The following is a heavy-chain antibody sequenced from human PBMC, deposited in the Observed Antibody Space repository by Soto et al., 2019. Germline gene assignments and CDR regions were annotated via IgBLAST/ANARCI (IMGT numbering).Heavy chain of an antibody. D-gene: IGHD5-12*01. CDR2: IYYSGST. J-gene: IGHJ4*02. CDR1: GGSISSGGYY. Sequence: SETLSLTCTVSGGSISSGGYYWSWIRQHPGKGLEWIGYIYYSGSTYYNPSLKSRVTISVDTSKNQFSLKLSSVTAADTAVYYCARDGYKGKDYWGQGTLVTVSS. CDR3: ARDGYKGKDY. V-gene: IGHV4-31*03.